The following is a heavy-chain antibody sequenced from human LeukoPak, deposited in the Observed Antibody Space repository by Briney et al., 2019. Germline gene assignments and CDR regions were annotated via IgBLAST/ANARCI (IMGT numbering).Heavy chain of an antibody. Sequence: PSETLSLTCPVSAGSISTYYWSWIRQPPGKGLEWIGYLYYSGSTTYSPSLKSRVTMSVDTSKSQFSLKLNSVTAADTAIYYCARVRGTFETDWGQGTLVTVSS. CDR1: AGSISTYY. J-gene: IGHJ1*01. V-gene: IGHV4-59*01. D-gene: IGHD2/OR15-2a*01. CDR2: LYYSGST. CDR3: ARVRGTFETD.